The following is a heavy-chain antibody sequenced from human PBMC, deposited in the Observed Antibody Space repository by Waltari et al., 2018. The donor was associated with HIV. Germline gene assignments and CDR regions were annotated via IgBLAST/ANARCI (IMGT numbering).Heavy chain of an antibody. Sequence: QLQLQASGPGLVKPSETLSLTCTVSGGSISSSSYYWGWIRQPPGKGLEWIGSIYYSGSTYYNPSLKSRVTISVDTSKNQFSLKLSSVTAADTAVYYCARLAQLGGWFDPWGQGTLVTVSS. J-gene: IGHJ5*02. D-gene: IGHD6-6*01. CDR1: GGSISSSSYY. CDR2: IYYSGST. CDR3: ARLAQLGGWFDP. V-gene: IGHV4-39*01.